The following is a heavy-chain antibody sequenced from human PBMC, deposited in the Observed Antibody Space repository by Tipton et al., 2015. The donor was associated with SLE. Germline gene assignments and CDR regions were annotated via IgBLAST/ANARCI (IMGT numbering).Heavy chain of an antibody. CDR3: ARAGRSDWYFDL. D-gene: IGHD1-26*01. CDR1: GGSISSYY. J-gene: IGHJ2*01. CDR2: IYYSGST. V-gene: IGHV4-59*01. Sequence: TLSLTCTVSGGSISSYYWSWIRQPPGKGLEWIGYIYYSGSTNYNPSLKSRVTISVDTSKNQFSLKLSSVTAADTAVHYCARAGRSDWYFDLWGRGTLVTVSS.